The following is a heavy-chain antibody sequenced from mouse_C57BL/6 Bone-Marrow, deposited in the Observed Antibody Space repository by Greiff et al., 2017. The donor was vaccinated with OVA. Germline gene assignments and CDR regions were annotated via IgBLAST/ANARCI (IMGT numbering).Heavy chain of an antibody. J-gene: IGHJ4*01. V-gene: IGHV2-2*01. CDR1: GFSLTSYG. CDR2: IWSGGST. Sequence: VQLQQSGPGLVQPSQSLSITCTVSGFSLTSYGVHWVRQSPGKGLVWLGVIWSGGSTDHNAAFLSRLSISKDNSKSQVFFKMNSLQADDTAIYYCARGLLPHYYALDYWGQGTSVTVAS. D-gene: IGHD2-3*01. CDR3: ARGLLPHYYALDY.